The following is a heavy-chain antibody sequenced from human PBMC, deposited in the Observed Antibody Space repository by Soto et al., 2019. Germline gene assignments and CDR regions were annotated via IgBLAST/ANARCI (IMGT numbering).Heavy chain of an antibody. V-gene: IGHV1-18*01. CDR1: GYTFTSYG. D-gene: IGHD3-10*01. CDR2: ISGNNGNT. CDR3: ARFRNSWFGALLSTYYHYYSAMDV. Sequence: QVQLVQSGGEVEKPGASVKVSCKASGYTFTSYGISWVRQVPGQGLEWMGWISGNNGNTNYAQKFQGRVTMTTDTSTTTAXXEXRXXRSDDTAVYYWARFRNSWFGALLSTYYHYYSAMDVWGQGTAVTVSS. J-gene: IGHJ6*02.